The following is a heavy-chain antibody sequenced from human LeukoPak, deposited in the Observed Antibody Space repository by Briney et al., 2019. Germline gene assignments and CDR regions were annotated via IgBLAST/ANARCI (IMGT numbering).Heavy chain of an antibody. D-gene: IGHD6-13*01. J-gene: IGHJ4*02. V-gene: IGHV4-39*07. CDR2: IYYSGST. CDR1: GGSISSSNYY. Sequence: SETLSLTCTVSGGSISSSNYYWGWIRQPPGKGLEWIGNIYYSGSTYYNPSLESRVTMSLDTSKNQFSLKLSSVTAADTAVYYCARRTGYSSSWYKPFDYWGQGTLVTVSS. CDR3: ARRTGYSSSWYKPFDY.